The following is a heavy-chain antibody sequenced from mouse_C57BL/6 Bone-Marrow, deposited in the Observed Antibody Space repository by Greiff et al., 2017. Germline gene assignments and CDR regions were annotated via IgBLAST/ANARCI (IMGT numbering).Heavy chain of an antibody. CDR1: GYTFTSYW. Sequence: QVQLQQSGAELVMPGASVKLSCKASGYTFTSYWMHWVKQRPGQGLEWIGEIDPSDSYTNYNQKFKGKSTLTVDKSSSTAYMQLSSLTSEDSAVYYCAREGAITTVVDWYCDVWGTGTTVTVSS. CDR3: AREGAITTVVDWYCDV. CDR2: IDPSDSYT. D-gene: IGHD1-1*01. J-gene: IGHJ1*03. V-gene: IGHV1-69*01.